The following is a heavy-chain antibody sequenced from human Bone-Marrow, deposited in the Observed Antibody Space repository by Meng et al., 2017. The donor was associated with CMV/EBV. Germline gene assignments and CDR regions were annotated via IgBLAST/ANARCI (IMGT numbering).Heavy chain of an antibody. CDR2: ISAYNGNT. CDR1: GYTFTSYG. Sequence: QVQLVQSGAGVKKPGASVKVSCKASGYTFTSYGISWVRQAPGQGLEWMGWISAYNGNTNYAQKLQGRVTMTTDTSTSIAYMELRSLRSDDTAVYYCARDRGPYQLLIHFDYWGQGTLVTVSS. D-gene: IGHD2-2*01. V-gene: IGHV1-18*01. J-gene: IGHJ4*02. CDR3: ARDRGPYQLLIHFDY.